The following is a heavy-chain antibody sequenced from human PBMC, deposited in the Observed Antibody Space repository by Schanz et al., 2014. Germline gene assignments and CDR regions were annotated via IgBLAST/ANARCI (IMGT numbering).Heavy chain of an antibody. CDR2: IIPVLAIA. Sequence: QVHLVQSGAEVKKPGSSMKVSCKASGGTFNSYTINWVRQAPGQGLEWMGRIIPVLAIADYAQKLQGRVTMTADATTSTAYMDLRSLRSDDTAVYYCARDQSPYTNSSDVRYFDYWGQGTLVTVSS. CDR1: GGTFNSYT. D-gene: IGHD6-6*01. CDR3: ARDQSPYTNSSDVRYFDY. V-gene: IGHV1-69*08. J-gene: IGHJ4*02.